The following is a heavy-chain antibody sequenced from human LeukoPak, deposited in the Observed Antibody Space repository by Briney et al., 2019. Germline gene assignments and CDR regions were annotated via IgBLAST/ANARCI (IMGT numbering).Heavy chain of an antibody. V-gene: IGHV1-8*03. D-gene: IGHD6-19*01. CDR2: MDPNTGNT. CDR1: GYPFTDYD. CDR3: ARDRAYGYSTVWDFDY. Sequence: ASVKVSCKASGYPFTDYDINWLRQAAGQGFEWLGRMDPNTGNTQYGSKFYGRFTITRDTSIGTAYMELSSLRSDDTAVYYCARDRAYGYSTVWDFDYWGQGTLVTVSS. J-gene: IGHJ4*02.